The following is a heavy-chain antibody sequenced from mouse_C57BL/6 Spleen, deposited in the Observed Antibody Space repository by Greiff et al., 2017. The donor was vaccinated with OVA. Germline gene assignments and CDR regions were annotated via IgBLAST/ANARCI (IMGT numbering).Heavy chain of an antibody. Sequence: EVQLQQSGAELVRPGASVKLSCTASGFNIKDYYMHWVKQRPEQGLEWIGRIDPEDGDTEYAPKFQGKATMTADTSSNTAYLQLSILTSEDTAVYYCTSYYYGSTHYAMDYWGQGTSVTVSS. CDR3: TSYYYGSTHYAMDY. J-gene: IGHJ4*01. CDR1: GFNIKDYY. CDR2: IDPEDGDT. D-gene: IGHD1-1*01. V-gene: IGHV14-1*01.